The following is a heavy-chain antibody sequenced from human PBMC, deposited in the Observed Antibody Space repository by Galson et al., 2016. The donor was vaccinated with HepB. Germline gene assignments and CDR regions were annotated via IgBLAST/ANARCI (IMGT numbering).Heavy chain of an antibody. Sequence: SVKVSCKASGYTLSRYALHWVRQAPGQRLEWMAWINAGNGYTKYSQNFQGRVTISRDTSASTVYMAMSSLRSEDTAVYYCAGDYRELMWFGVAVGAFDIWGQGTMVTVSS. CDR2: INAGNGYT. J-gene: IGHJ3*02. D-gene: IGHD3-10*01. CDR1: GYTLSRYA. CDR3: AGDYRELMWFGVAVGAFDI. V-gene: IGHV1-3*01.